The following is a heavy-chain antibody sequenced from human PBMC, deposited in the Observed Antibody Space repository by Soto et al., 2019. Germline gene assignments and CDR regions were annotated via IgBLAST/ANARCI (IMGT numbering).Heavy chain of an antibody. CDR1: GFTFSDHH. V-gene: IGHV3-72*01. D-gene: IGHD2-15*01. Sequence: DVQLVESGGGLVQPGGSLRLSCAASGFTFSDHHMDWVRQATGKGLEWVGRIRKKANSHTTEYAASVKGRFAISRDDSKNSLYLQMNSLKTEDTAVHYCVRVNVAWYSDYWGQGTLVTVSS. CDR2: IRKKANSHTT. J-gene: IGHJ4*02. CDR3: VRVNVAWYSDY.